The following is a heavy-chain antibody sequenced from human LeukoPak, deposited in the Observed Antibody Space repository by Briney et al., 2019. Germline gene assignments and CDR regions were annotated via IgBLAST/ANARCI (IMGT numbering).Heavy chain of an antibody. J-gene: IGHJ4*02. V-gene: IGHV4-34*01. D-gene: IGHD6-6*01. CDR3: ARVGIAALYFDY. CDR1: GGSFSGYY. Sequence: SETLSLTCAVYGGSFSGYYWSWIRQPPGKGLEWIGEINHSGSTNYNPSLKSRVTISVDTSKNQFSLKLSSVTAADTAVYYCARVGIAALYFDYWGQGTLVTVSS. CDR2: INHSGST.